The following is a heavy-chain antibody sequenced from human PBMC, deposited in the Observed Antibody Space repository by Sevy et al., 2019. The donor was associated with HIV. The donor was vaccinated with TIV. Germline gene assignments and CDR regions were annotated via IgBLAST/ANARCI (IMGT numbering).Heavy chain of an antibody. J-gene: IGHJ4*02. V-gene: IGHV5-51*01. Sequence: GESLKISCQGSGYSFTSHWIGWVRHMPGKGLEWIAIIFPDDSDTRYSPSFQGQVTFSADKSINTAYLQWSSLKASDTAMYYCATSRSGYFDSSGYYIYWGQGTLVTVSS. D-gene: IGHD3-22*01. CDR1: GYSFTSHW. CDR3: ATSRSGYFDSSGYYIY. CDR2: IFPDDSDT.